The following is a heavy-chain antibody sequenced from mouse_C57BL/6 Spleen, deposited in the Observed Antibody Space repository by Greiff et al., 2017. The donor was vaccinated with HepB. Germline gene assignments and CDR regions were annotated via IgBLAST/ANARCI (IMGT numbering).Heavy chain of an antibody. V-gene: IGHV1-15*01. CDR1: GYTFTDYE. CDR3: TRGGSWLLRDY. D-gene: IGHD2-3*01. CDR2: IDPETGGT. J-gene: IGHJ2*01. Sequence: VQLVESGAELVRPGASVTLSCKASGYTFTDYEMHWVKQTPVHGLEWIGAIDPETGGTAYNQKFKGKAILTADKSSSTAYMELRSLTSEDSAVYYCTRGGSWLLRDYWGQSTTLTVSS.